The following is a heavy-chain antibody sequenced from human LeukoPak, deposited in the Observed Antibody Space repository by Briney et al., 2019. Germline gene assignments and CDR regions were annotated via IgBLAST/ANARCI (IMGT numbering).Heavy chain of an antibody. Sequence: KPSETLSLTCAVYGGSFSGYYWSWIRQPPGKGLEWIGEINHSGSTNYNPSLKSRVTISVDTSKNQCSLKLSSVTAADTAVYYCARTAVIAVAGTSNWFDPWGQGTLVTVSS. CDR2: INHSGST. V-gene: IGHV4-34*01. D-gene: IGHD6-19*01. CDR3: ARTAVIAVAGTSNWFDP. J-gene: IGHJ5*02. CDR1: GGSFSGYY.